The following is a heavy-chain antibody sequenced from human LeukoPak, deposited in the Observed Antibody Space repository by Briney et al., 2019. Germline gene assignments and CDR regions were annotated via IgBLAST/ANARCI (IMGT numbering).Heavy chain of an antibody. D-gene: IGHD3-10*01. J-gene: IGHJ4*02. Sequence: GGSLRLSCAASGFTFSSYEMNRVRQAPGKGLEWVSYISSSGSTIYYADSVKGRFTISRDNAENSLYLQMNSLRAEDTAVYYCARDPSGAYFDYWGQGTLVTVSS. CDR3: ARDPSGAYFDY. V-gene: IGHV3-48*03. CDR2: ISSSGSTI. CDR1: GFTFSSYE.